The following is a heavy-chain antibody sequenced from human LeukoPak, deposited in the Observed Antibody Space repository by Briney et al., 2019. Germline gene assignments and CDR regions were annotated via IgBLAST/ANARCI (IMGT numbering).Heavy chain of an antibody. CDR1: GGSFSGYY. CDR2: INHSGST. CDR3: ARGSSSWYYFDY. J-gene: IGHJ4*02. D-gene: IGHD6-13*01. Sequence: SETLSLTCAVYGGSFSGYYWSWIRQPPGKGLEWIGEINHSGSTNYNPSLKSRVTISVGTSKNQFSLKLSSVTAADTAVYYCARGSSSWYYFDYWGQGTLVTVSS. V-gene: IGHV4-34*01.